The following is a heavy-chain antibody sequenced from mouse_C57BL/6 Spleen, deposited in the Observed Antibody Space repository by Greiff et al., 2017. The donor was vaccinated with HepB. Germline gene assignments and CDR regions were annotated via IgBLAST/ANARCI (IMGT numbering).Heavy chain of an antibody. J-gene: IGHJ3*01. CDR1: GYTFTDYY. D-gene: IGHD1-1*01. CDR2: INPNNGGT. V-gene: IGHV1-26*01. CDR3: ARRYGSSYAWFAY. Sequence: VQLQQSGPELVKPGASVKISCKASGYTFTDYYMNWVKQSHGKSLEWIGDINPNNGGTSYNQKFKGKATLTVDKSSSTAYMELRSLTSEDSAVYYCARRYGSSYAWFAYWGQGTLVTVSA.